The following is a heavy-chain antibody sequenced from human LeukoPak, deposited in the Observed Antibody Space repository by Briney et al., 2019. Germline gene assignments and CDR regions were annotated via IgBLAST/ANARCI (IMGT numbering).Heavy chain of an antibody. V-gene: IGHV3-30*04. CDR2: ISYDGSNK. CDR3: ARDLLDTAMAAFDY. D-gene: IGHD5-18*01. CDR1: GFTFSSYA. Sequence: GGSLRLSCAASGFTFSSYAMHWVRQAPGKGLEWVAVISYDGSNKYYADSVKGRFTISGDNSKNTLYLQMNSLRAEDTAVYYCARDLLDTAMAAFDYWGQGTLVTVSS. J-gene: IGHJ4*02.